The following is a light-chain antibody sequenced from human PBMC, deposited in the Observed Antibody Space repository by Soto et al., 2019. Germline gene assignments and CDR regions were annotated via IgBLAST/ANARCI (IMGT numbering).Light chain of an antibody. CDR3: SSYTTSSTVV. CDR2: EVS. Sequence: QSVLTQPASVFGSPGQSITFSCTGTSSDVGGYNFVSWYQQHPGKAPKLMIYEVSSRPSGVSNRFSGSKSGNTASLTISGLQPEDEADYYCSSYTTSSTVVFGTATKLTVL. CDR1: SSDVGGYNF. J-gene: IGLJ1*01. V-gene: IGLV2-14*03.